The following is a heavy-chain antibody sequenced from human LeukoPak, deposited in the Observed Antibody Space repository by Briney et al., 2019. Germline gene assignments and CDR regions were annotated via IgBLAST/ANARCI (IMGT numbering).Heavy chain of an antibody. CDR2: IYSGGST. Sequence: LSGGSLRLSCAASGITVSSDYMSWVRQAPGKGLEWVSVIYSGGSTYYADSVKGRFTISRGNSKNTLSLQMNSLRAEDTAVYYCARGGGAYCGGDCYRNFDYWGQGTLVAVSS. CDR3: ARGGGAYCGGDCYRNFDY. CDR1: GITVSSDY. J-gene: IGHJ4*02. V-gene: IGHV3-66*02. D-gene: IGHD2-21*02.